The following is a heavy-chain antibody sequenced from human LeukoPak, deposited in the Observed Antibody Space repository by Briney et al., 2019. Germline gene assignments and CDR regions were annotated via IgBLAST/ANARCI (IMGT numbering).Heavy chain of an antibody. CDR1: GSSISSYY. CDR3: ARFTPQGYGWGGYNRFDP. J-gene: IGHJ5*02. V-gene: IGHV4-4*07. Sequence: SETLSLTCTVSGSSISSYYWSWIRQPAGKGLEWIGRIYTSGSTNYNPSLKSRVTMSVDTSKNQFSLNLTSVTAADTAVYYCARFTPQGYGWGGYNRFDPWGQGTPVTVSS. D-gene: IGHD3-16*01. CDR2: IYTSGST.